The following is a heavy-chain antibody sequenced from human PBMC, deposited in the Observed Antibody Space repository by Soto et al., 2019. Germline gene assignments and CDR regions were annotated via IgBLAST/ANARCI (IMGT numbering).Heavy chain of an antibody. J-gene: IGHJ6*02. CDR3: ARDLVVVPAAIGGYYYYYCLDV. V-gene: IGHV4-59*01. Sequence: PSDTLSLTCTVSGGSISRYYWSWIRQPPGKGLEWIGYIYYSGSTNYNPSLKSRVTISVDTSKNQFSLKLSSVTAADTAVYYCARDLVVVPAAIGGYYYYYCLDVWGQRNTVTVSS. CDR1: GGSISRYY. D-gene: IGHD2-2*02. CDR2: IYYSGST.